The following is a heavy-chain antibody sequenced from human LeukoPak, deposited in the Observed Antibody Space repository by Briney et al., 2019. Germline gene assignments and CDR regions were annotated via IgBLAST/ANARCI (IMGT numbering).Heavy chain of an antibody. CDR3: ARGLQLNDY. Sequence: SETLSLTCTVSGGSISSSSHYWSWIRQPPGKGLEWIGYIYYSGSTNYNPSLKSRVTISVDTSKNQFSLKLSSVTAADTAVYYCARGLQLNDYWGQGTLVTVSS. J-gene: IGHJ4*02. CDR2: IYYSGST. D-gene: IGHD1-1*01. CDR1: GGSISSSSHY. V-gene: IGHV4-61*01.